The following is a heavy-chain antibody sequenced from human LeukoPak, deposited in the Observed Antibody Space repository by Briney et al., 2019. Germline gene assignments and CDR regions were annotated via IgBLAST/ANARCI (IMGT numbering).Heavy chain of an antibody. Sequence: GGSLRLSCAASGFTFSSYSMNWVRQAPGKGLEWVSSISSSSSYIYYADSVKGRFTISRDNAKNSLYLQMNSLRAEDTAVYYCARGPSQDAFDIWGQGILVTVSS. CDR1: GFTFSSYS. D-gene: IGHD3-16*01. V-gene: IGHV3-21*01. CDR2: ISSSSSYI. CDR3: ARGPSQDAFDI. J-gene: IGHJ4*02.